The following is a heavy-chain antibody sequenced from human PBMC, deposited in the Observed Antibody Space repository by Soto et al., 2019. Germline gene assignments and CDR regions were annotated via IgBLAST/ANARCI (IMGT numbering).Heavy chain of an antibody. V-gene: IGHV1-69*01. Sequence: QVQLVQSGAEVKKPGSSVKVSCKASGGTFSSYAISWVRQAPGQGLEWMGGIIPIFGTANYAQKFQGRVTITADESTSTAYMGLSSLRSEDTAVYYCARANDVDTAMVVYFDYWGQGTLVTVSS. D-gene: IGHD5-18*01. J-gene: IGHJ4*02. CDR3: ARANDVDTAMVVYFDY. CDR1: GGTFSSYA. CDR2: IIPIFGTA.